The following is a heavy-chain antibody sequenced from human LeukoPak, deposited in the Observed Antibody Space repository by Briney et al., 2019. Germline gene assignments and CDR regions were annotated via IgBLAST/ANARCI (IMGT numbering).Heavy chain of an antibody. CDR3: ARGGGAYYDFWSGYYIGDYYYYYMDV. D-gene: IGHD3-3*01. CDR1: GYTFTSYD. J-gene: IGHJ6*03. CDR2: MNHNSGNT. Sequence: ASVKVSCKASGYTFTSYDINWVRQATGRGREGMGWMNHNSGNTDYAQKFQGRVTITRNTSISTAYMELSSLRSKDTAVYYCARGGGAYYDFWSGYYIGDYYYYYMDVWGKGTTVTVSS. V-gene: IGHV1-8*03.